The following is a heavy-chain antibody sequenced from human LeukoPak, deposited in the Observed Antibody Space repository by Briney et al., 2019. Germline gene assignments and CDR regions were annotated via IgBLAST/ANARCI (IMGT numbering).Heavy chain of an antibody. D-gene: IGHD1-26*01. CDR2: ITSSSSYI. J-gene: IGHJ6*03. Sequence: PGGSLRLSCAASGFTFSSYNMNWVRQAPGKGLEWVSSITSSSSYIYYADSVKGRFTVSRDNAKNSLYLQMDSLRVEDTAEYYCARDPYSGNYGAYYYYYMDVWGKGTTVTVSS. V-gene: IGHV3-21*06. CDR1: GFTFSSYN. CDR3: ARDPYSGNYGAYYYYYMDV.